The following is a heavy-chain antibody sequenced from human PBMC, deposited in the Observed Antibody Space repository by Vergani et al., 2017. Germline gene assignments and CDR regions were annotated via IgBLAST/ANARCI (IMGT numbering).Heavy chain of an antibody. CDR1: GFSFPGYA. V-gene: IGHV3-23*01. Sequence: EVQLLESGGGLVQPGGSLRLSCEASGFSFPGYAMSWVRQAPGKGLEWVSSVSGSSATPYYADSVKGRFIISRDNSKNTLHLQMNSLRADDTAVYYCTKGSRGYTGYFFDYWGHGTLATVSS. CDR2: VSGSSATP. CDR3: TKGSRGYTGYFFDY. J-gene: IGHJ4*01. D-gene: IGHD5-12*01.